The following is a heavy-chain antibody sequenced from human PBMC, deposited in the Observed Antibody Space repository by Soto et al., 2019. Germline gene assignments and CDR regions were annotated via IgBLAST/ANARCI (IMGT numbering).Heavy chain of an antibody. V-gene: IGHV3-11*01. Sequence: GGSLRLSCTASGFDFGDYYMSWIRQAPGKGLEWVSYIDSDDGTAYYTDSAKGRFTISRYNAKNSLYLQMNSLRVEDTALYYCVRHYYPTSLFTFARWGQGTLVTLSS. D-gene: IGHD3-10*01. CDR3: VRHYYPTSLFTFAR. CDR1: GFDFGDYY. J-gene: IGHJ4*02. CDR2: IDSDDGTA.